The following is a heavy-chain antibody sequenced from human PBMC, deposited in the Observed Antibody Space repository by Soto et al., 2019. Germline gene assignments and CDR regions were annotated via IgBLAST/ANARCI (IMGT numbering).Heavy chain of an antibody. CDR1: GGSISSYY. CDR3: ARVSYYDFWSGYSGYNWFDP. CDR2: IYYSGST. Sequence: SETLSLTCTVSGGSISSYYWSWIRQPPGKGLEWIGYIYYSGSTNYNPSLKSRVTISVDTSKNQFSLKLSSVTAADTAVYYCARVSYYDFWSGYSGYNWFDPWGQGTLVT. V-gene: IGHV4-59*01. D-gene: IGHD3-3*01. J-gene: IGHJ5*02.